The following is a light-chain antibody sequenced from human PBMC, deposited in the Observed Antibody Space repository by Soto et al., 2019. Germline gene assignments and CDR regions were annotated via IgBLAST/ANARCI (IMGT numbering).Light chain of an antibody. CDR3: QQNDSSPRT. J-gene: IGKJ1*01. CDR2: GAS. V-gene: IGKV3-20*01. CDR1: QSVSTRS. Sequence: ESRQSPGALALPQGERATLYCRASQSVSTRSLAWYQQKPGQAPRLLISGASSRAADIPARFSGSGSGTDFTLTINGLEPEDFAVYYCQQNDSSPRTFGQGTKVDI.